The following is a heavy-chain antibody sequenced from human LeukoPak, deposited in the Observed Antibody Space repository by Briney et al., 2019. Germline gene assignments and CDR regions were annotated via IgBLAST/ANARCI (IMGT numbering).Heavy chain of an antibody. CDR3: AKLVVVPAASRRFDY. CDR2: IRYDGSNK. Sequence: GGSLRLSCAASGFTFSSYGMHWVRQAPGKGLEWVAFIRYDGSNKYYADSVKGRFTISRDNSKNTLYLQMNSLRAEDTAVYYCAKLVVVPAASRRFDYWGQGILVTVSS. J-gene: IGHJ4*02. V-gene: IGHV3-30*02. D-gene: IGHD2-2*01. CDR1: GFTFSSYG.